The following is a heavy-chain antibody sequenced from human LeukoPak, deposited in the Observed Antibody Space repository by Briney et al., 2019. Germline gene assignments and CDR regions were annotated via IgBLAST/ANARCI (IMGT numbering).Heavy chain of an antibody. D-gene: IGHD3-22*01. CDR2: ISGSGGST. J-gene: IGHJ4*02. V-gene: IGHV3-23*01. Sequence: GGSLRLSCAASGFTFSSYAMSRVRQAPGKGLEWVSAISGSGGSTYYADSVKGRFTISRDNSKNTLYLQMNSLRAEDTAVYYCAKVRDDSCGYREFDYWGQGTLVTVSS. CDR3: AKVRDDSCGYREFDY. CDR1: GFTFSSYA.